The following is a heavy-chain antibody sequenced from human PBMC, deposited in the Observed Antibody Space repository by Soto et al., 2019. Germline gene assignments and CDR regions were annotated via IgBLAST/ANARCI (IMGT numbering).Heavy chain of an antibody. CDR1: GASISNAY. CDR3: ARDNIVSKGYGMDV. V-gene: IGHV4-4*07. D-gene: IGHD5-12*01. CDR2: IHSSGTF. Sequence: SETLSLTYTVSGASISNAYWSWIRQAAGKRLEWIGRIHSSGTFNYNPSLKSRVSISRDTSKNQISLKLSSVTAADTAVYYCARDNIVSKGYGMDVWGQGTTVTVSS. J-gene: IGHJ6*02.